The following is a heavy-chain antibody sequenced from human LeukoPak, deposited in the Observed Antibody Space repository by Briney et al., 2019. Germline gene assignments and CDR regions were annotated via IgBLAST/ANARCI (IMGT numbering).Heavy chain of an antibody. D-gene: IGHD5-18*01. CDR3: ALSRDTAVSFDY. Sequence: VSVIYSGGSTYYADSVKGRFTISRDNSKNTLYLQMNSLRAEDTAVYYCALSRDTAVSFDYWGQGTLVTVSS. V-gene: IGHV3-53*01. CDR2: IYSGGST. J-gene: IGHJ4*02.